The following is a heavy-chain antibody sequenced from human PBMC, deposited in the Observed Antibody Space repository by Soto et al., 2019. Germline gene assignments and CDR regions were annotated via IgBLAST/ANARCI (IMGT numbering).Heavy chain of an antibody. CDR3: TRDDRQADYGAKWYFDL. Sequence: QVQLVQSGVEVKMPGASVKVSCKGSGYTFNSYGISWVRQAPGQGLEWMGWISPYNGNTNSAPKLQGRVTMTTDTSTSTAYMELRSLRSDDTAVYDCTRDDRQADYGAKWYFDLGGRGTLVTVSS. J-gene: IGHJ2*01. V-gene: IGHV1-18*01. CDR2: ISPYNGNT. D-gene: IGHD4-17*01. CDR1: GYTFNSYG.